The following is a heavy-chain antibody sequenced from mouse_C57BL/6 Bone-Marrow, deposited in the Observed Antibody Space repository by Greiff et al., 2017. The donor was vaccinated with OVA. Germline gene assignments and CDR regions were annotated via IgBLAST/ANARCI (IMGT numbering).Heavy chain of an antibody. V-gene: IGHV1-19*01. CDR3: ARDGSSSPWFAY. CDR2: INPYNGGT. J-gene: IGHJ3*01. D-gene: IGHD1-1*01. Sequence: VQLQQSGPVLVKPGASVKMSCKASGYTFTDYYMNWVKQSHGKSLEWIGVINPYNGGTSYNQKFKGKATLTVDKSSSTAYMELNSLTSEDSAVYYCARDGSSSPWFAYWGQGTLVTVSA. CDR1: GYTFTDYY.